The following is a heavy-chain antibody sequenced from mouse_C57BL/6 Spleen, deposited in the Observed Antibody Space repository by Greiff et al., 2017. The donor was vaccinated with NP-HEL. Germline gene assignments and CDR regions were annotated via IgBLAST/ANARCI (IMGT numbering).Heavy chain of an antibody. CDR3: ARPIYYDYPYYFDV. D-gene: IGHD2-4*01. V-gene: IGHV1-64*01. CDR2: IHPNSGST. Sequence: VKLQQPGAELVKPGASVKLSCTASGYTFNSYWMHWVQQRPGQGLEWIGMIHPNSGSTNYNEKFKSKATLTVYKSASTAYMQLSSMTSEDSEVYDSARPIYYDYPYYFDVWGKGTTLTVSS. J-gene: IGHJ2*01. CDR1: GYTFNSYW.